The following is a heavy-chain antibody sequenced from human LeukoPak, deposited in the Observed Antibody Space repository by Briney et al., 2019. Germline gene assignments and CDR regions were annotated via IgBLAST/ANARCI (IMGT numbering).Heavy chain of an antibody. CDR3: ARQNYGAAPLRY. CDR1: GGSFSGYY. CDR2: INHSGRT. V-gene: IGHV4-34*01. Sequence: SETLSLTCAVYGGSFSGYYWSWLRQPPGKGLEWIGEINHSGRTNYNPSLKSRVTISVDTSKNQFSLKLSSVTAADTAVYYCARQNYGAAPLRYWGQGTLVTVSS. D-gene: IGHD4/OR15-4a*01. J-gene: IGHJ4*02.